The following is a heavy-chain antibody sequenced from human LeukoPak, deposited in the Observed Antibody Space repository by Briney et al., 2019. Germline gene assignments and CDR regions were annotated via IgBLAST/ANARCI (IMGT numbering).Heavy chain of an antibody. V-gene: IGHV3-53*01. Sequence: GGSLRLSCAASGLTVSSNYMNWVRQAPGKGLEWVSVIYSGGSTYYADSVKGRFTISRDDSKNTVDLQMNSLRAEDTAVYYCASGPGGSYDYWGQGTLVTVSS. CDR3: ASGPGGSYDY. CDR1: GLTVSSNY. J-gene: IGHJ4*02. CDR2: IYSGGST. D-gene: IGHD1-26*01.